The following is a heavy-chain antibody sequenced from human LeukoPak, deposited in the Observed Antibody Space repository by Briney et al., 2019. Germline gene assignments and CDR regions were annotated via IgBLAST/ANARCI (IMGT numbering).Heavy chain of an antibody. Sequence: SETLSLTCAVSGGSISSSYYYWGWIRQPPGKGLEWIGSISYSGNTYYNPSLKSRVTISVDTSNNQFSLKLSSVTAADTAVYFCARGDGYYFDYWGQGTLVTVSS. CDR2: ISYSGNT. CDR3: ARGDGYYFDY. D-gene: IGHD5-24*01. CDR1: GGSISSSYYY. V-gene: IGHV4-39*01. J-gene: IGHJ4*02.